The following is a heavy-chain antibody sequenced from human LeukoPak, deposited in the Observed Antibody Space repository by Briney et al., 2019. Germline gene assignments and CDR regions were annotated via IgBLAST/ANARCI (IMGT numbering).Heavy chain of an antibody. J-gene: IGHJ4*02. CDR2: MYSGDST. CDR1: GFTVISNY. D-gene: IGHD3-16*01. V-gene: IGHV3-53*01. Sequence: SGGSLRLSCAASGFTVISNYMSWVRQAPGKGLEWVSVMYSGDSTYYADSVKGRFTISRDNSKNTLYLQMNSLRAEDTAVYYCARGLWASPADWGQGTLVTVSS. CDR3: ARGLWASPAD.